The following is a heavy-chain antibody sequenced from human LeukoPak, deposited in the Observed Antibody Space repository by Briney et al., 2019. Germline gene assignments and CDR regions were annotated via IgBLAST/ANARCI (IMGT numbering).Heavy chain of an antibody. V-gene: IGHV1-69*05. CDR1: GGTFSSYA. CDR2: IIPIFGTA. J-gene: IGHJ4*02. D-gene: IGHD4-17*01. Sequence: SVKVSCKASGGTFSSYAISWVRQAPGQGLEWMGRIIPIFGTANYAQKFQGRVTITTDESTSTAYMELSNLRSEDTAVYYCARLRVDYGDYARQGSYWGQGTLVTVSS. CDR3: ARLRVDYGDYARQGSY.